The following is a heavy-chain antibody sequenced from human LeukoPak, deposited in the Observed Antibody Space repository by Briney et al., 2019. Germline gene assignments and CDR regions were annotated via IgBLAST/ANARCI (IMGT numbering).Heavy chain of an antibody. J-gene: IGHJ4*02. CDR1: GGSFSGYY. V-gene: IGHV4-34*01. Sequence: SETLSLTCAVYGGSFSGYYWTWIRQPPGKGREWIGEINHSGSTNYNPPLKSRVTISVDTSKNQISLKLSSVTAADTAVYHCARRCRIGSGWFYDYWGQGTLVTVSS. CDR2: INHSGST. D-gene: IGHD6-19*01. CDR3: ARRCRIGSGWFYDY.